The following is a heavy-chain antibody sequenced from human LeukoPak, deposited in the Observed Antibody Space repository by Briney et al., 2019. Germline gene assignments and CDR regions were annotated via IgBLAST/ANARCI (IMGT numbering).Heavy chain of an antibody. D-gene: IGHD3-3*01. J-gene: IGHJ4*02. Sequence: SGPTLVKPTQTLTLTCTFSGFSLSTSGVGVGWIRQPPGKALEWLALIYWDDDKRYSPSLKSRLTITKDTSKNQVVLTMTNMDPVDTATYYCAHGRITIVGVVMYFDYWGQGTLVTVSS. CDR2: IYWDDDK. CDR3: AHGRITIVGVVMYFDY. CDR1: GFSLSTSGVG. V-gene: IGHV2-5*02.